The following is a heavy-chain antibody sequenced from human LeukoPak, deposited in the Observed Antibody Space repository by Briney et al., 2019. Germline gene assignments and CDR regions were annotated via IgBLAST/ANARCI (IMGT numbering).Heavy chain of an antibody. CDR1: GFTFSSYG. Sequence: GRSLRLSCAASGFTFSSYGMHWVRQAPGKGLEWVAVIWYDGSNKYYADSVKGRFTISRDNSKNTLYLQMNSLRAETTAVYYCARDQGYYGMDVWGQGTTVTVSS. V-gene: IGHV3-33*01. CDR3: ARDQGYYGMDV. CDR2: IWYDGSNK. J-gene: IGHJ6*02.